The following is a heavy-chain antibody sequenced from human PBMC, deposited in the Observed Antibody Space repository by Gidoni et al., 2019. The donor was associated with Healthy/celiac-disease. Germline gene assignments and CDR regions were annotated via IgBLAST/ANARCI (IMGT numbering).Heavy chain of an antibody. CDR3: ARDQDSSLDY. D-gene: IGHD6-13*01. CDR2: ISYDGSNK. V-gene: IGHV3-30-3*01. J-gene: IGHJ4*02. Sequence: QVQPVASGGGVVQRGRCLRLSCSASGFPSSSYAMPWVRQAPGKGLAWVAVISYDGSNKHYADSVKGRFTISRDNSKNTLYLQMNSLRAEDTAVYDCARDQDSSLDYWGQGTLVTVRS. CDR1: GFPSSSYA.